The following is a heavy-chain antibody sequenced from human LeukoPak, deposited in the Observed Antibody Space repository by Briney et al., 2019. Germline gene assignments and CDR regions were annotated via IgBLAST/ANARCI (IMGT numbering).Heavy chain of an antibody. V-gene: IGHV1-8*03. CDR3: AREVFVGATSFDY. Sequence: ASVKVSCKASGYTFTSYDINWVRQATGQGLEWMGWMNPNSGNTGYAQKFQGRVTITRNTSISTAYMELSSLRSKDTAVYYCAREVFVGATSFDYWGQGTLVTVSS. J-gene: IGHJ4*02. CDR2: MNPNSGNT. CDR1: GYTFTSYD. D-gene: IGHD1-26*01.